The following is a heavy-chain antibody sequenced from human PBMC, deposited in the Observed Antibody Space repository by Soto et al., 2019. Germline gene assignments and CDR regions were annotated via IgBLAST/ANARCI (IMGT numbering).Heavy chain of an antibody. CDR1: GGSISSYY. J-gene: IGHJ6*02. CDR3: ARALGYQLLYPLYYYGMDV. V-gene: IGHV4-59*01. CDR2: IYYSGST. D-gene: IGHD2-2*02. Sequence: KPSETLSLTCTVFGGSISSYYWSWIRQPPGKGLEWIGYIYYSGSTNYNPSLKSRVTISVDTSKNQFSLKLSSVTAADTAVYYCARALGYQLLYPLYYYGMDVWGQGTTVTVSS.